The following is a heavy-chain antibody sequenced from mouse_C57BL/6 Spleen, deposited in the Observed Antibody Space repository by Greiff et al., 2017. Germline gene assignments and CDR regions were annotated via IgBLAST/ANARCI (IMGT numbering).Heavy chain of an antibody. V-gene: IGHV7-3*01. CDR2: IRNKANGYTT. CDR1: GFTFTDYY. CDR3: ARIYSGNSYAMDY. Sequence: EVMLVESGGGLVQPGGSLSLSCAASGFTFTDYYMSWVRQPPGKALEWLGFIRNKANGYTTEYSASVKGRFTISRDNSQSILYLQMNTLRAEDSATYYCARIYSGNSYAMDYWGQGTSVTVSS. D-gene: IGHD2-1*01. J-gene: IGHJ4*01.